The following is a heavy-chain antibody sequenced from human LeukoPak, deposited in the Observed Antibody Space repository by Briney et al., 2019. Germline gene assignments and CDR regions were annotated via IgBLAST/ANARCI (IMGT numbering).Heavy chain of an antibody. J-gene: IGHJ4*02. D-gene: IGHD6-13*01. CDR2: ISYDGSNK. V-gene: IGHV3-30-3*01. CDR1: RFTFSSYA. CDR3: ARDVKGYSSSWYPRY. Sequence: PGRSLRLSCAASRFTFSSYAMHWVRQAPGKGLEWVAVISYDGSNKYYADSVKGRFTISRDNSKNTLYLQMNSLRAEDTAVYYCARDVKGYSSSWYPRYWGQGTLVTVSS.